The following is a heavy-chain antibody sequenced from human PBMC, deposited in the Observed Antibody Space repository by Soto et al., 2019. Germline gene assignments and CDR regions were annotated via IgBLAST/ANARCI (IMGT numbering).Heavy chain of an antibody. J-gene: IGHJ4*02. CDR1: GFTFSTYG. Sequence: GSLRLSCAASGFTFSTYGMHWVRQAPGKGLEWVAVIWFDGSEIYYVDSVKGRFTISRDNAKNSLSLQMNSLRAEDTAVYYCVRDPPEWEQLLDHWGQGTLVTVSS. D-gene: IGHD1-26*01. CDR3: VRDPPEWEQLLDH. V-gene: IGHV3-33*01. CDR2: IWFDGSEI.